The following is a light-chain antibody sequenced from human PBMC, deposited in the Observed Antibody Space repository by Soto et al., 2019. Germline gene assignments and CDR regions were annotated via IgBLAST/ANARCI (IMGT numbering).Light chain of an antibody. J-gene: IGLJ2*01. CDR3: QSYDSSPTLV. V-gene: IGLV1-40*01. Sequence: QSVLTQPPSVSGAPGQRVTISCTGSSSNIGACYDVPWYQQFPGTAPKLLIYGNSNRPSGVPDRFSGSKSGTSASLAITGLQAEDEADYYCQSYDSSPTLVFGGGTKLTVL. CDR2: GNS. CDR1: SSNIGACYD.